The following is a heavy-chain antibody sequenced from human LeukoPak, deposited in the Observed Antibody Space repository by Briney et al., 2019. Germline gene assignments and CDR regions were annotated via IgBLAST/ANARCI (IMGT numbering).Heavy chain of an antibody. CDR3: TRQPERSSGLYSDAFDI. CDR1: GFIFSKYT. D-gene: IGHD6-19*01. V-gene: IGHV3-21*01. CDR2: ISSSGTYI. J-gene: IGHJ3*02. Sequence: GGSLRLSCAASGFIFSKYTMNWVRQAPGKGLEWVSSISSSGTYIYYADSVKGRFTISRDNAKDSLYLQMNSLRAEDTAVYYCTRQPERSSGLYSDAFDIWGQGTMVTVSS.